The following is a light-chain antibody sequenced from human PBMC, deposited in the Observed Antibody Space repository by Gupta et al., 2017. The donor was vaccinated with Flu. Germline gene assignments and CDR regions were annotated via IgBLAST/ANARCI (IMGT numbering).Light chain of an antibody. J-gene: IGKJ4*01. Sequence: ESVLTQSPRSLPVIPGEPASISCRSTQRRLHSNGYYYVDWYLQNPVQSPQLLIFLVSERAHGMCNMINGSSNGADITLKISIRDGADDGLNYCRQAVPTPITSGWGTKVQIK. CDR3: RQAVPTPIT. V-gene: IGKV2-28*01. CDR1: QRRLHSNGYYY. CDR2: LVS.